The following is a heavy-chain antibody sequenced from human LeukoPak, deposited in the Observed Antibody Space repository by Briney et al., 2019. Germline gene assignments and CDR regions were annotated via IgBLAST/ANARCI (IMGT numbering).Heavy chain of an antibody. CDR1: GVTFSSYS. V-gene: IGHV3-21*01. CDR3: ARDFASIAAAEAFDY. D-gene: IGHD6-13*01. J-gene: IGHJ4*02. Sequence: GGSLRLSCAASGVTFSSYSMNWVRQAPGKGLEWVSSISSSSSYIYYADSVKGRFTISRDNAKNSLYLQMNSLRAEDTAVYYCARDFASIAAAEAFDYWGQGTLVTVSS. CDR2: ISSSSSYI.